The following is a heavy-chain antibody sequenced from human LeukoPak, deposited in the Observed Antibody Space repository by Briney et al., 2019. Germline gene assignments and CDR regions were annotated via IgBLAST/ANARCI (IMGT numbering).Heavy chain of an antibody. CDR1: GGSFSGYY. V-gene: IGHV4-34*01. CDR3: AYDSSGYHACDI. CDR2: INHSGST. Sequence: SETLSLTCAVYGGSFSGYYWSWIRQPPGKGLEWIGEINHSGSTNYNPSLKSRVTISVDTSKNQFSLKLSSVTAADTAVYYCAYDSSGYHACDIWGQGTMVTVSS. D-gene: IGHD3-22*01. J-gene: IGHJ3*02.